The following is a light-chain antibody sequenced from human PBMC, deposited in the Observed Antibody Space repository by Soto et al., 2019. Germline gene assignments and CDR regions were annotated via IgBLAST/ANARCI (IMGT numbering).Light chain of an antibody. CDR3: CSYGGSYIWV. CDR2: NVN. Sequence: QSVLTQPRSVSGSPGQSVTISCAGTTSDVGGYDYVSWYQQHPGKAPKVMIYNVNKRPSGVPDRFSGSKSGNTASLTISGLQAEDEGDCYCCSYGGSYIWVFGGGTKLTVL. V-gene: IGLV2-11*01. J-gene: IGLJ3*02. CDR1: TSDVGGYDY.